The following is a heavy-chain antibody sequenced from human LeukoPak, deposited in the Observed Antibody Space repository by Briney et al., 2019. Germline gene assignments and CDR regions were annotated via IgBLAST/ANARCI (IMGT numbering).Heavy chain of an antibody. V-gene: IGHV4-59*01. CDR2: IYYSGCT. J-gene: IGHJ3*02. Sequence: SETLSLTCTVSGGSISSYYWSWIRQPPGKGLEWIGYIYYSGCTNYNPSLKSRVTISVDTSKNQFSLKLSSVTAADTAVYYCARGYDSSGYPDAFDIWGQGTMVTVSS. D-gene: IGHD3-22*01. CDR3: ARGYDSSGYPDAFDI. CDR1: GGSISSYY.